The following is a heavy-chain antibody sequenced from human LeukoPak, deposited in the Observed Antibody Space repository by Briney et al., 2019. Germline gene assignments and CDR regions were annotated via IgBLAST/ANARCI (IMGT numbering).Heavy chain of an antibody. J-gene: IGHJ4*02. Sequence: ASLRLSCAAYGFTFSSYAMSWVRQAPGKGLEWVSAISGSGGSTYYAASVKGRFTISRDNSENALYLQLSSLRAEDTAVYYWAKLASAMVLYYFDYWGQGPLVTVSS. CDR2: ISGSGGST. CDR3: AKLASAMVLYYFDY. CDR1: GFTFSSYA. V-gene: IGHV3-23*01. D-gene: IGHD5-18*01.